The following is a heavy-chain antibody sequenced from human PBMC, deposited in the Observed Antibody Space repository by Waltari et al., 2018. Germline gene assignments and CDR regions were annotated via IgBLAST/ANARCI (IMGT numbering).Heavy chain of an antibody. V-gene: IGHV3-23*01. CDR2: ISGSGGST. CDR3: AKEHLMVRGALQSYYGMDV. D-gene: IGHD3-10*01. CDR1: GFTFSSYA. Sequence: EVQLLESGGGLVQPGGSLRLSCAASGFTFSSYAMSWVRQAPGKGLEWVSAISGSGGSTYYADSVKGRFTISRDNSKNTLYLQMNSLRAEDTAVYYCAKEHLMVRGALQSYYGMDVWGQGTTVTVSS. J-gene: IGHJ6*02.